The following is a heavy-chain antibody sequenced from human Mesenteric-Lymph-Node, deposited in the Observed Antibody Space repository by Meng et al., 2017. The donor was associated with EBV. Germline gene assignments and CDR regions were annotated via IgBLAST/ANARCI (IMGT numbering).Heavy chain of an antibody. CDR1: GDSISSSHW. CDR2: INHLGST. V-gene: IGHV4-4*02. Sequence: QLQLQGVGPGLGKHSGTLSPTCAVSGDSISSSHWWSWVRQTPGKGLEWLGEINHLGSTNYNPSLKSRVTILADKSKNQFSLELTSVTAADTAVYYCARGDYDFWSGHYFDYWGQGTLVTVSS. D-gene: IGHD3-3*01. J-gene: IGHJ4*02. CDR3: ARGDYDFWSGHYFDY.